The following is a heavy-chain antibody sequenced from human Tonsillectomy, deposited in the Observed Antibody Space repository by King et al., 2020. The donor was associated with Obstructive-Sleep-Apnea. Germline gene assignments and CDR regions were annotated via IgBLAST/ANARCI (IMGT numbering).Heavy chain of an antibody. CDR3: ATDLAGGGDSTDYYYFGMDV. CDR1: GFTFSNHA. J-gene: IGHJ6*02. D-gene: IGHD2-21*02. CDR2: ISYDGINK. Sequence: VQLVESGGGVVQPGRSLRLSCAASGFTFSNHAMHWVRQAPGKGLEWVAVISYDGINKYYSDSVKGRFTISRDNSKNTLYLQMNSLRPEDTAVYYCATDLAGGGDSTDYYYFGMDVWGQGTTVTVSS. V-gene: IGHV3-30-3*01.